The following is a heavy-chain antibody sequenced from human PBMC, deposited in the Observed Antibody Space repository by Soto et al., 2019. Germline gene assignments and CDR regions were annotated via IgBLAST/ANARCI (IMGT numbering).Heavy chain of an antibody. V-gene: IGHV1-18*01. CDR3: ARCYCSVGSCYTCWHFDL. D-gene: IGHD2-15*01. CDR1: GDTFNNYG. CDR2: IGPYNGNT. J-gene: IGHJ2*01. Sequence: QVQLVQSGAEVKKPGASVKVSCKASGDTFNNYGISWVRQAPGQGLEWMGWIGPYNGNTDHAQNFQGRVTMTTDTSTNTAYMALRSLRSDDTALYYCARCYCSVGSCYTCWHFDLWGRGTLVTVSS.